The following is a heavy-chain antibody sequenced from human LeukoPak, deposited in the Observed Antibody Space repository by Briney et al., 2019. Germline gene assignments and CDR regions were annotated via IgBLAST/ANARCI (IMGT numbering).Heavy chain of an antibody. J-gene: IGHJ3*02. V-gene: IGHV5-51*01. CDR3: ARLAGGYYVFEAFDI. D-gene: IGHD3-3*01. CDR2: IYPGDSDT. CDR1: GYSFTNYW. Sequence: GESLKISCKGSGYSFTNYWIGWVRQMPGKGLEWMGIIYPGDSDTRYSPSFQGQVTISADKSISTAYLQWGSLKASDTAMYYCARLAGGYYVFEAFDIWGQGTMVTVSS.